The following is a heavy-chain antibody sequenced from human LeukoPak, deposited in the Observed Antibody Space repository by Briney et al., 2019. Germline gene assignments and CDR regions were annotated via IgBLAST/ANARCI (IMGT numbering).Heavy chain of an antibody. V-gene: IGHV4-59*01. Sequence: PSETLSLTCTVSGGSISSYYWSWIRQPLGKGLEWIGYIYYSGSTNYNPSLKSRVTISVDTSKNQFSLKLSSVTAADTAVYYCARARRGGYSYGAFDYWGQGTLVTVSS. CDR1: GGSISSYY. D-gene: IGHD5-18*01. CDR2: IYYSGST. J-gene: IGHJ4*02. CDR3: ARARRGGYSYGAFDY.